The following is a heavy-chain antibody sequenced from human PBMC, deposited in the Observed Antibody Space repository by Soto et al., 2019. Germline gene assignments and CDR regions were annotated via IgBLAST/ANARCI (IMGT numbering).Heavy chain of an antibody. J-gene: IGHJ6*02. CDR3: ARLGAATPRYYYYYGMDV. Sequence: GESLKISCKGSGYSFTSYWIGWVRQMPGKGLEWMGIIYPGDSDTRYSPSFQGQVTISADKSISTAYLQWSSLKASDTAMYYCARLGAATPRYYYYYGMDVWGQGTTVTVSS. CDR1: GYSFTSYW. D-gene: IGHD2-15*01. CDR2: IYPGDSDT. V-gene: IGHV5-51*01.